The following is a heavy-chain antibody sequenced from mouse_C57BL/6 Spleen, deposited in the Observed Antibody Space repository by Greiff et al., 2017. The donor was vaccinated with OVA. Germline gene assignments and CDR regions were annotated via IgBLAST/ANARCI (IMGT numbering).Heavy chain of an antibody. V-gene: IGHV1-55*01. J-gene: IGHJ2*01. Sequence: QVQLQQPGAELVKPGASVKMSCKASGYTFTSYWITWVKQRPGQGLEWIGDIYPGSGSPNYTEKFKSKATLTVDTSSSTAYMQLSSLTSEDSAVYYCARCGDGNYGDYWGQGTTLTVSS. CDR2: IYPGSGSP. CDR3: ARCGDGNYGDY. CDR1: GYTFTSYW. D-gene: IGHD2-1*01.